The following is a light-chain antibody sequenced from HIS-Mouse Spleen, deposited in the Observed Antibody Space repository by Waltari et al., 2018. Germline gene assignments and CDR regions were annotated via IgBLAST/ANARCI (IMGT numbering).Light chain of an antibody. CDR2: DAS. V-gene: IGKV3-11*01. CDR3: QQRSNWPIT. J-gene: IGKJ5*01. Sequence: EIVLTQSPATLSLSPGERATLSCRASQSVSSYLAWYQQKPGQAPRLLIYDASTRATGIPTRFSGSGYGTNFTLTISSLEPEDFSVYYCQQRSNWPITFGQGTRLEIK. CDR1: QSVSSY.